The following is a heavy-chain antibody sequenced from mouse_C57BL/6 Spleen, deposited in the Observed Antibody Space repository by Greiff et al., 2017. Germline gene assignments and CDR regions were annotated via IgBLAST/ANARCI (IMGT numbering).Heavy chain of an antibody. J-gene: IGHJ2*01. CDR2: ISYDGSN. CDR3: AREGMITTSYFDY. V-gene: IGHV3-6*01. CDR1: GYSITSGYY. D-gene: IGHD2-4*01. Sequence: EVKVEESGPGLVKPSQSLSLTCSVTGYSITSGYYWNWIRQFPGNKLEWMGYISYDGSNNYNPSLKNRISITRDTSKNQFFLKLNSVTTEDTATYYCAREGMITTSYFDYWGQGTTLTVSS.